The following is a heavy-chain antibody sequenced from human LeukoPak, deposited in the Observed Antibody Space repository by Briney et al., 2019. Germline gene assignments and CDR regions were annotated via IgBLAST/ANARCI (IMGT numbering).Heavy chain of an antibody. CDR1: GFTFGSSW. J-gene: IGHJ4*02. Sequence: GGSLRLSCAASGFTFGSSWMIWVRQAPGEGLEWVANINHRGSDQRYVDSVKGRFTISRDNTKNSLYLQMNGLRAEDTAVYYCARDLAAAAGIFDYWGQGTLVTVSS. V-gene: IGHV3-7*01. CDR2: INHRGSDQ. D-gene: IGHD6-13*01. CDR3: ARDLAAAAGIFDY.